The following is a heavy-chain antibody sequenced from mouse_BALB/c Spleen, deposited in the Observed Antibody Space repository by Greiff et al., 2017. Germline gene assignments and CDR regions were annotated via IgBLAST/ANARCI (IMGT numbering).Heavy chain of an antibody. CDR1: GFTFTDYY. Sequence: EVKVVESRGGLVQPGGSLRLSCATSGFTFTDYYMSWVRQPPGKALEWLGFIRNKANGYTTEYSASVKGRFTISRDNSQSILYLQMNTLRAEDSATYYCASAYGNYAMDYWGQGTSVTVSS. CDR3: ASAYGNYAMDY. D-gene: IGHD2-10*02. V-gene: IGHV7-3*02. J-gene: IGHJ4*01. CDR2: IRNKANGYTT.